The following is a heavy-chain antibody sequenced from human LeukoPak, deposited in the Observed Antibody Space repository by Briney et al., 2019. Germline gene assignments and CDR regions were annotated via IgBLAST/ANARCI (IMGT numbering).Heavy chain of an antibody. D-gene: IGHD1-14*01. V-gene: IGHV3-30-3*01. Sequence: PGGSLRLSCAASGFTFSSYAMHWVRQAPGKGLEWVAVISYDGSNKYYADSVKGRFTISRDNSKNTLYLQMNSLRAEDTAVYYCERDPGTLHLLYYFDYWGQGTLVTVSS. J-gene: IGHJ4*02. CDR2: ISYDGSNK. CDR3: ERDPGTLHLLYYFDY. CDR1: GFTFSSYA.